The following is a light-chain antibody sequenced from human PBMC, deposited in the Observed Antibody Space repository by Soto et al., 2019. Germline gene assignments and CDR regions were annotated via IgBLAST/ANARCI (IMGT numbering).Light chain of an antibody. J-gene: IGKJ1*01. CDR1: QVVSANY. CDR3: QQYEAVVT. CDR2: AAS. Sequence: EIVLTQSPGTLSLSPGERATLSCRASQVVSANYVAWYQQKPGQAPRLLIYAASTRATGIPDRFSGSGSGTDFTLTISRLEPEDVAVYYCQQYEAVVTFGQGTKVDI. V-gene: IGKV3-20*01.